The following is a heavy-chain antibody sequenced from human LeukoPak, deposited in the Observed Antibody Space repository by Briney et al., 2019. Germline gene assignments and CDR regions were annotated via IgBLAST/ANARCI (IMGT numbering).Heavy chain of an antibody. CDR3: VSGRDFDY. V-gene: IGHV1-18*01. CDR2: ISPYNGHR. CDR1: GYRFTSHG. Sequence: ASVKVSCKASGYRFTSHGITWVRQAPAQGLEWMGWISPYNGHRDYAQTLQGRVTMTTDTYTSTAYMELRSLRSDDTAVYYCVSGRDFDYWGQGTLVTVSS. J-gene: IGHJ4*02.